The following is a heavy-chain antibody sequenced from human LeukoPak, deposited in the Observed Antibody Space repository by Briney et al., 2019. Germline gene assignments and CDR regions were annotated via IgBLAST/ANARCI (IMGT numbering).Heavy chain of an antibody. Sequence: GGSLRLSCAASGFTFSSYAMNWVRQAPGKGLEWVSIISGSGDSTYYADSVKGRFTISRDNSKNTLYLQMNSLRAEDTAVYYCAKGSRHTIFGVIIPFDYWGQGTLVTVSS. CDR2: ISGSGDST. D-gene: IGHD3-3*01. CDR1: GFTFSSYA. V-gene: IGHV3-23*01. CDR3: AKGSRHTIFGVIIPFDY. J-gene: IGHJ4*02.